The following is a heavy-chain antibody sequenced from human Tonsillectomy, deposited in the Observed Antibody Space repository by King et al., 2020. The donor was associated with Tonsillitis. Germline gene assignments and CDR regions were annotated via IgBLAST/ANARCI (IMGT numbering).Heavy chain of an antibody. D-gene: IGHD1-20*01. J-gene: IGHJ4*02. CDR3: AKDLYITGPAFDY. CDR2: ISGSGGNT. V-gene: IGHV3-23*04. Sequence: VQLVESGGGLVQPGGSLRLSCAASGFTFSSYGMSWVRQAPGKGLEWVSGISGSGGNTYYADSVKGRFSICRDNSRDTLYLQMNSLRAEDTAVYYCAKDLYITGPAFDYWGQGTPVTVSS. CDR1: GFTFSSYG.